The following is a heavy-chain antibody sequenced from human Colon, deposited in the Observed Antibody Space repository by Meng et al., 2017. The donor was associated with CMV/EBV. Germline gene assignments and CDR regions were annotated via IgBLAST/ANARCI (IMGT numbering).Heavy chain of an antibody. V-gene: IGHV4-4*07. D-gene: IGHD5-18*01. CDR3: ARAQYTYGYWIFDY. CDR2: IYPSGFP. Sequence: HVQLQAPGPGLVKPSETLSVSCTVSGGSISSYYWSWTRQPAGKGLEWIGRIYPSGFPKYKPSLESRVTMSADTSKNQISLKLTSVTAADTAVYYCARAQYTYGYWIFDYWGQGTLVTVSS. CDR1: GGSISSYY. J-gene: IGHJ4*02.